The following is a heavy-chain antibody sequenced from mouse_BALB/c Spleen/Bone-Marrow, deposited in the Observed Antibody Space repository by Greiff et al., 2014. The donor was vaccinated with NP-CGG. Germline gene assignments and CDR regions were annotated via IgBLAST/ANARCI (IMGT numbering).Heavy chain of an antibody. V-gene: IGHV1-26*01. CDR3: ARSDYGYYYYAMDY. J-gene: IGHJ4*01. D-gene: IGHD2-1*01. Sequence: EVQLVESGPELVKPGASVKMSCKASGYTFTDYYMKWVKQGHGKSLEWIGDINPNNGDTFYNQKFKGKATLTVDKSSSTAYMQLDSLTSEDSALYYCARSDYGYYYYAMDYWGQGTSVTVSS. CDR2: INPNNGDT. CDR1: GYTFTDYY.